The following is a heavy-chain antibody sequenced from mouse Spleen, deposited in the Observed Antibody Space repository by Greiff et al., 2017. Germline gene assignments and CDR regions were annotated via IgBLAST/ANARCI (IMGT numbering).Heavy chain of an antibody. D-gene: IGHD2-1*01. V-gene: IGHV5-9*04. J-gene: IGHJ3*01. CDR2: ISSGGGNT. CDR1: GFTFSSYA. CDR3: ARPYGNYPAWFAY. Sequence: EVKLMESGGGLVKLGGSLKLSCAASGFTFSSYAMSWVRQTPEKRLEWVATISSGGGNTYYPDSVKGRFTISRDNAKNTLYLQMSSLKSEDTAMYYCARPYGNYPAWFAYWGQGTLVTVSA.